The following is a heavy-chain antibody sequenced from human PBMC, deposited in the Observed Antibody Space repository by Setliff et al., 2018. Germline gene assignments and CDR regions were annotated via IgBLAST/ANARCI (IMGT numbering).Heavy chain of an antibody. V-gene: IGHV3-15*01. D-gene: IGHD3-10*01. Sequence: GGSLRLSCAASGFTFSNAWMIWVRQAPGKGLEWVGRIKSKTDGGTTDYAAPVKGRFTISRDDSKNTLYLQVNSLKTEDTAVYYCTTEPHYGSGYYYYMDVWGKGTTVTVSS. CDR2: IKSKTDGGTT. CDR1: GFTFSNAW. J-gene: IGHJ6*03. CDR3: TTEPHYGSGYYYYMDV.